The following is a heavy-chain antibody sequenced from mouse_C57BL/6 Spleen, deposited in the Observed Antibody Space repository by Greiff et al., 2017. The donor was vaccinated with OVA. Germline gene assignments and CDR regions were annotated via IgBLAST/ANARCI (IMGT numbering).Heavy chain of an antibody. D-gene: IGHD1-1*01. Sequence: QVQLQQPGAELVKPGASVKLSCKASGYTFTSYWMHWVKQRPGQGLEWIGMIHPNSGSTNYNEKFKSKATLTVDKSSSTAYMQLSSLTSEDSAVYYCARSPYYGSSDYFDYWGQGTTLTVSS. V-gene: IGHV1-64*01. J-gene: IGHJ2*01. CDR3: ARSPYYGSSDYFDY. CDR2: IHPNSGST. CDR1: GYTFTSYW.